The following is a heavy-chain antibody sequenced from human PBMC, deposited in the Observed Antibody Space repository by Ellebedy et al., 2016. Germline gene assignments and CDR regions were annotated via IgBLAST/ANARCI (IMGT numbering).Heavy chain of an antibody. J-gene: IGHJ6*02. Sequence: GGSLRLSXAASGFTFSSYGMHWVRQAPGKGLEWVAVISYDGSNKYYADSVKGRFTISRDNSKNTLYLQMNSLRAEDTAVYYCAKDQGYCSGGSCYHGGGYYYYGMDVWGQGTTVTVSS. D-gene: IGHD2-15*01. V-gene: IGHV3-30*18. CDR2: ISYDGSNK. CDR3: AKDQGYCSGGSCYHGGGYYYYGMDV. CDR1: GFTFSSYG.